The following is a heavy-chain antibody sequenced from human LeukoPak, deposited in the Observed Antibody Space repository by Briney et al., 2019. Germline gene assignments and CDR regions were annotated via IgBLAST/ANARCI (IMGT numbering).Heavy chain of an antibody. CDR3: ARERDYYDSSGDNWFDP. CDR2: IYYTGIT. V-gene: IGHV4-39*02. D-gene: IGHD3-22*01. J-gene: IGHJ5*02. Sequence: SETLSLTCTISGGSISSSIYNWGWIRQSPGKGLEWFGSIYYTGITNYNPSLKSRVTISVDTSKNQFSLRLSSVTAADTSVYYCARERDYYDSSGDNWFDPWGQGTLVTVSS. CDR1: GGSISSSIYN.